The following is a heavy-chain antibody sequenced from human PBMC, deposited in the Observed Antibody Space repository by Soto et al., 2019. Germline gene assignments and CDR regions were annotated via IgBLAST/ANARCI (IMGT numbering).Heavy chain of an antibody. Sequence: SETLSLTCTVSGGSVSSGSYYWSWIRQPPGKGLEWIGYIYYSGSTNYNPSLKSRVTISVDTSKNQFSLKLSSVTAADTAVYYCARAAGYCSGGSCYSSNWFDPWGQGTLVTVSS. V-gene: IGHV4-61*01. D-gene: IGHD2-15*01. CDR2: IYYSGST. CDR3: ARAAGYCSGGSCYSSNWFDP. J-gene: IGHJ5*02. CDR1: GGSVSSGSYY.